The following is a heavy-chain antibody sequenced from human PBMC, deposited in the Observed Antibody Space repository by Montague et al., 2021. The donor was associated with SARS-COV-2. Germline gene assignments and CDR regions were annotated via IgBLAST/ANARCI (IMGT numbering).Heavy chain of an antibody. CDR1: GGSINSDY. CDR3: AREDRWNWFDP. CDR2: IYYRGST. Sequence: SETLSLTCTVSGGSINSDYWSWIRQPPGKELEWIGYIYYRGSTNYNPSLKSRVTTSVDTSKNQFSLKLISVTAADTAVYYCAREDRWNWFDPWGQGILVTVSS. J-gene: IGHJ5*02. D-gene: IGHD5-24*01. V-gene: IGHV4-59*01.